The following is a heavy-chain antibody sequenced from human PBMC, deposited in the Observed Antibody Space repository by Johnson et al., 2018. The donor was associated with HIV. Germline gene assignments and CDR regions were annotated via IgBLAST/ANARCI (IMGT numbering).Heavy chain of an antibody. CDR1: GFTFSSYA. V-gene: IGHV3-64*01. J-gene: IGHJ3*02. CDR3: ARRDNDAFDI. CDR2: ISSNGGST. Sequence: VQLVESGGGLVQPWGSLRLSCAASGFTFSSYAMHWVRQAPGKGLEYVSAISSNGGSTYYANSVKGRFTISRDNSKNTLYLQMGSLRAEDMAVYYCARRDNDAFDIWGQGTMVTVSS.